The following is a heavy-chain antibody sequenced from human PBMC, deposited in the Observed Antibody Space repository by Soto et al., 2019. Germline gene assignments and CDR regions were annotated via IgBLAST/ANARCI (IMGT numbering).Heavy chain of an antibody. V-gene: IGHV1-69*01. CDR2: VTPIFETP. CDR3: ATVQGVRWFGELSHFDS. J-gene: IGHJ4*02. Sequence: QVHLVQSGAEVRNPGSSVRVSCKFSGGTFNRFAMNWVRQAPGQGLEWLGGVTPIFETPNFPQRFQGRLTITADESTTTAYMELSGLRSDDTAVYYCATVQGVRWFGELSHFDSWGQGTLVTVSS. D-gene: IGHD3-10*01. CDR1: GGTFNRFA.